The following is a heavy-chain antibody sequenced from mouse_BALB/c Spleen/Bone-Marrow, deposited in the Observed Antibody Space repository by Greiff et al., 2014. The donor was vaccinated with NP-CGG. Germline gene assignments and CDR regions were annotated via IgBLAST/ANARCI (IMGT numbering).Heavy chain of an antibody. CDR2: FYPGSGSI. Sequence: VKLVESGAGLVKPGASVKLSCKASGYTFTEYIIHWVKQRSGQGLKWIGWFYPGSGSIKYNEKFKDKATLTADKSSSTVYMELSRLTSEDSAVYFCARHESYGNYLYFDVWGAGTTVTVSS. D-gene: IGHD2-10*02. CDR1: GYTFTEYI. CDR3: ARHESYGNYLYFDV. V-gene: IGHV1-62-2*01. J-gene: IGHJ1*01.